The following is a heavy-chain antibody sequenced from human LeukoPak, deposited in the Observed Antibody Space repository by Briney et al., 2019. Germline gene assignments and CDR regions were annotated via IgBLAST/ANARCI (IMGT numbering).Heavy chain of an antibody. V-gene: IGHV3-23*01. CDR1: GFTFSSYA. CDR2: ISGSGGST. CDR3: AKDQDGDYAPIDY. D-gene: IGHD4-17*01. Sequence: GSLRLSCAASGFTFSSYAMSWVRQAPGKGLEWVSAISGSGGSTYYADSVKGRFTISRDNSKNTLFLQMNSLRAEDTAVYYCAKDQDGDYAPIDYWGQGTLVTVSS. J-gene: IGHJ4*02.